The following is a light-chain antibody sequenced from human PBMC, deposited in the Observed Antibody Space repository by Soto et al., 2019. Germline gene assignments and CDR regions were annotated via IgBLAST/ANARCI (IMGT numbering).Light chain of an antibody. V-gene: IGKV3-20*01. CDR2: GAS. CDR1: RSVSRSY. J-gene: IGKJ4*01. CDR3: QQYGSSPT. Sequence: EIVLTQSPGSLSLSLGERATLSCRASRSVSRSYLAWYQQKPGQAPRLLIFGASIRATGIPDRFSGSGSGTDFTLSISRLEPEDFAVYFCQQYGSSPTFGGGTKVEIK.